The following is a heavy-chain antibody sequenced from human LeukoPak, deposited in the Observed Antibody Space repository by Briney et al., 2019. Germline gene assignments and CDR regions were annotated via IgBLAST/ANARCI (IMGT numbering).Heavy chain of an antibody. J-gene: IGHJ5*02. CDR3: ARESIAAAGTGVFWFDP. Sequence: ASVKVSCKASGGTFSSYAISWVRQAPGQGLEWMGWINPNSGGTNYAQKFQGRVTMTRDTSISTAYMELSRLRSDDTAVYYCARESIAAAGTGVFWFDPWGQGTLVTVSS. CDR1: GGTFSSYA. V-gene: IGHV1-2*02. D-gene: IGHD6-13*01. CDR2: INPNSGGT.